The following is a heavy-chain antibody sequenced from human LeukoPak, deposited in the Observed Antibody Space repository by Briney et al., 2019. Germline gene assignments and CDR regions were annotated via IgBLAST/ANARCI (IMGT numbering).Heavy chain of an antibody. CDR1: GYRFTSSG. CDR2: IGAYNGKT. V-gene: IGHV1-18*01. J-gene: IGHJ4*02. CDR3: ARDLVGGSTHFEY. Sequence: ASGKVSCKASGYRFTSSGISWVRQAPGQGLEWMGWIGAYNGKTKYSQKVQGRVTMTTDTSASTAYMELRSLRSDDTAVYYCARDLVGGSTHFEYWGQGTLVSVSS. D-gene: IGHD2-2*01.